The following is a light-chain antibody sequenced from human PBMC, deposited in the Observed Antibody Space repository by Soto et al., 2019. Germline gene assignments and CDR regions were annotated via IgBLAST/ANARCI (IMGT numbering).Light chain of an antibody. V-gene: IGKV1-39*01. CDR3: QHSYNSPQN. Sequence: DIQMTQSPSSLSASVGDRVTITCRPSQSISSYLNWYQHEPGKAPTLLISGASSLESGVPSRFSDSGTGTDFTLTISSLHPEDFATDYCQHSYNSPQNFGPGTKVNIK. CDR2: GAS. J-gene: IGKJ3*01. CDR1: QSISSY.